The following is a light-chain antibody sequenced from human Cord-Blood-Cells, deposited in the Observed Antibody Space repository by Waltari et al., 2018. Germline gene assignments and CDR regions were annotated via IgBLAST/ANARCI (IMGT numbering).Light chain of an antibody. J-gene: IGLJ3*02. CDR1: SSNIGINY. CDR3: AAWDDSLSGWV. CDR2: RNK. V-gene: IGLV1-47*01. Sequence: QSVLTQPPSASGTPGQRVTISCSGSSSNIGINYVYWYQQLPGTAPKLLIYRNKQWPSGVPDRFSGSKSGTSASLAISGLRSEDEADYYCAAWDDSLSGWVFGGGTKLTVL.